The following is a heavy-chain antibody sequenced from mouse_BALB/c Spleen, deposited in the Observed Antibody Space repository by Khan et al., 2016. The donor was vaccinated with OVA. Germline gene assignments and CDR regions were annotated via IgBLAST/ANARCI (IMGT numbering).Heavy chain of an antibody. CDR1: GYTFTSYW. CDR2: IFPGPGTT. Sequence: QVQLQQSGAELVKPGASVKLSCKTSGYTFTSYWIQWVKQRPGQGIGWIGQIFPGPGTTYYNENFKGKATLTVDTSSNTAYMQFSSLTSEGSAVYVCARGYFGNYEFAYWGQGTLVTVSP. V-gene: IGHV1S132*01. J-gene: IGHJ3*01. CDR3: ARGYFGNYEFAY. D-gene: IGHD2-1*01.